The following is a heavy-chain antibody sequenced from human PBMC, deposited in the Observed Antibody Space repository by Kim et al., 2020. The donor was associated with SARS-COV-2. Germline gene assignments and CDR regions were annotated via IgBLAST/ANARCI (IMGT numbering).Heavy chain of an antibody. CDR3: ARQFHIGSGSIGGWFDP. V-gene: IGHV4-59*08. Sequence: SETLSLTCTVSGGSISSYYWSWIRQPPGKGLEWIGYIYYSGSTNYNPSLKSRVTISVDTSKNQFSLKLSSVTAADTAVYYCARQFHIGSGSIGGWFDPWGQGTLVTVSS. CDR1: GGSISSYY. CDR2: IYYSGST. D-gene: IGHD3-10*01. J-gene: IGHJ5*02.